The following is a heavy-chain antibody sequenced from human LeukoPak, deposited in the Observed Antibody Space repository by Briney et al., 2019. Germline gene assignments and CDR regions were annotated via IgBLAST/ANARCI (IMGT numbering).Heavy chain of an antibody. CDR3: ARDPQAVAGRRSYYYLYMDV. V-gene: IGHV4-4*07. Sequence: PSETLSFTCAVSGGSISSYYWSWIRQPAGKGLEWIGRIYTSGSTNYNPSLKSRVTMSVDTSKNQFSLKLSSVTAADTAVYYCARDPQAVAGRRSYYYLYMDVWGKGVT. J-gene: IGHJ6*03. CDR2: IYTSGST. CDR1: GGSISSYY. D-gene: IGHD6-19*01.